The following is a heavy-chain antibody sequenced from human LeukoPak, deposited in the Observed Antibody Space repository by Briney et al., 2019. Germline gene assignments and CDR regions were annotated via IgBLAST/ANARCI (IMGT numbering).Heavy chain of an antibody. V-gene: IGHV4-59*06. Sequence: SETLSLTCTVSGGSISSYYWSWIRQPPGKGLEWIGYIYYSGSTYYNPSLKSRVTISVDTSKNQFSLKLSSVTAADTAVYYCATRGPCGGDCFGGAFDIWGQGTMVTVSS. CDR2: IYYSGST. J-gene: IGHJ3*02. CDR1: GGSISSYY. D-gene: IGHD2-21*02. CDR3: ATRGPCGGDCFGGAFDI.